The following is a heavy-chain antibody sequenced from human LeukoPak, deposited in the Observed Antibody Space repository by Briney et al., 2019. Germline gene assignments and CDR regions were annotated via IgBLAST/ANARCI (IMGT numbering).Heavy chain of an antibody. CDR1: GYTFSSYA. D-gene: IGHD2-2*01. CDR2: ISGSGGST. Sequence: TGGSLRLSCAASGYTFSSYAMSWVRQAPGKGLEWVSAISGSGGSTYYADSVKGRFTISRDNSKNTLYLQMNSLRAEDTAVYYCAKERTVARAPFVDYWGQGTLVTVSS. CDR3: AKERTVARAPFVDY. J-gene: IGHJ4*02. V-gene: IGHV3-23*01.